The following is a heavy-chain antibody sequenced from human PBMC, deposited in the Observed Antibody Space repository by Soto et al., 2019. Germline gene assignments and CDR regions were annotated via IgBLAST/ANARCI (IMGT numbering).Heavy chain of an antibody. CDR1: GFTFSTYS. D-gene: IGHD4-17*01. V-gene: IGHV3-48*01. CDR3: ARDYYGDYYFDY. Sequence: EVQLVESGGTLVQPGGSLRLSCAASGFTFSTYSMNWVRQAPGRGLEWVSSISSTGSTIYYADSVKGRFTISRDSAKTSLYLQMNSLRAEDTAVYYCARDYYGDYYFDYWGRGTLVTVSS. CDR2: ISSTGSTI. J-gene: IGHJ4*02.